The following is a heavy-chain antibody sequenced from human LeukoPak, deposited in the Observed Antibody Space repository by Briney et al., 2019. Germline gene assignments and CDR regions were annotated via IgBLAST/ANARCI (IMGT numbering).Heavy chain of an antibody. Sequence: PSETLSLTCNVSGGSVSRSFYSWGWIRQPPGKGLEWIGSIYYSGSAHYNLSLKSRVTMSVDTSKNQFSLKLSSVTGADTSVYFCASATTYSIDDWGQGTLVTVSS. J-gene: IGHJ4*01. CDR3: ASATTYSIDD. V-gene: IGHV4-39*01. CDR2: IYYSGSA. CDR1: GGSVSRSFYS. D-gene: IGHD5-12*01.